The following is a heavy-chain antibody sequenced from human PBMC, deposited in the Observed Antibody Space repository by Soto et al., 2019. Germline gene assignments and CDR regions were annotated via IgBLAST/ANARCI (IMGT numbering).Heavy chain of an antibody. CDR1: GFTFSDHY. J-gene: IGHJ3*02. V-gene: IGHV3-72*01. CDR2: TRNKANSYTT. D-gene: IGHD5-18*01. Sequence: GGSLRLSCAASGFTFSDHYMDWVRQAPGKGLEWVGRTRNKANSYTTEYAASVKGRFTISRDDSKNSLYLQMNSLKTEDTAVYYCAREVASDTDMVTGAFDIWGQGTMVTVSS. CDR3: AREVASDTDMVTGAFDI.